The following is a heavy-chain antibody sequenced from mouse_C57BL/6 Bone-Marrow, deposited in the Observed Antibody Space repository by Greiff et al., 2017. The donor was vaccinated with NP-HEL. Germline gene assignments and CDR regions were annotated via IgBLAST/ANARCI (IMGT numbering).Heavy chain of an antibody. Sequence: QVQLQQPGAELVKPGASVKLSCKASGYTFTSYWMQWVKQRPGQGLEWIGEIDPSDSYTNYNQKFKGKATLTVDTSSSTAYMQLSSLTSEDSAVYYCASQTAQTPWFAYWGQGTLVTVSA. CDR1: GYTFTSYW. CDR3: ASQTAQTPWFAY. CDR2: IDPSDSYT. V-gene: IGHV1-50*01. D-gene: IGHD3-2*02. J-gene: IGHJ3*01.